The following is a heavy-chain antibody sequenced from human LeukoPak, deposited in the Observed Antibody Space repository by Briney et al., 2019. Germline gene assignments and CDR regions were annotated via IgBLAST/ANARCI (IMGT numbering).Heavy chain of an antibody. Sequence: AGGSLRLSCAASGFIFNEFLMSWVRQAPGKGLEWLSYVSISGDPVYETDSVKGRVTVSRDNARNTVSLLMTGLRAEDTAVYYCARLVVDSPSSYYMDVWGNGTTVTVSS. CDR1: GFIFNEFL. CDR3: ARLVVDSPSSYYMDV. D-gene: IGHD2-8*02. CDR2: VSISGDPV. J-gene: IGHJ6*03. V-gene: IGHV3-11*04.